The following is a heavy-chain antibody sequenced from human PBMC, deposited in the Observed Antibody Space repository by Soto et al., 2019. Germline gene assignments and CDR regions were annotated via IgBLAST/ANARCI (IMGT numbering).Heavy chain of an antibody. CDR1: GGSISSYY. CDR3: ARAENSGSYKGAPNAFDI. CDR2: IYYSGST. Sequence: SETLSLTCTVSGGSISSYYWSWIRQPPGKGLEWIGYIYYSGSTNYNPSLKSRVTISVDTSKNQFSLKLSSVTAADTAVYYCARAENSGSYKGAPNAFDIWGQGTMVTVSS. V-gene: IGHV4-59*01. D-gene: IGHD1-26*01. J-gene: IGHJ3*02.